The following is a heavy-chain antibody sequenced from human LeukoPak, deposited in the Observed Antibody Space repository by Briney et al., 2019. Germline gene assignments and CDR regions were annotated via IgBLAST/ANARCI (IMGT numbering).Heavy chain of an antibody. CDR1: GFTFNTYS. V-gene: IGHV3-21*01. Sequence: GGSLRLSCEASGFTFNTYSMNWARQAPGKGLEWVSSIDSSGGYMFYADSVKGRFTISRDNAKNSLYLQMNSLRAEDTAVYYCARGADSFDYWGQGTLVTVSS. CDR2: IDSSGGYM. J-gene: IGHJ4*02. CDR3: ARGADSFDY. D-gene: IGHD3-22*01.